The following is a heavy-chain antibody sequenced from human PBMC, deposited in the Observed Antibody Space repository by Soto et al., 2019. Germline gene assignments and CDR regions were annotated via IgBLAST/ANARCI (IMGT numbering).Heavy chain of an antibody. Sequence: GGSLRLSCAASGFTFSSYAMSWVRQAPGKGLEWVSAISGSGGSTYYADSVKGRFTISRDNSKNTLYLQMNSLRAEDTAVYYCAKDPQYQLQMYYFDYWGQGTLVTVSS. CDR2: ISGSGGST. V-gene: IGHV3-23*01. J-gene: IGHJ4*02. CDR1: GFTFSSYA. CDR3: AKDPQYQLQMYYFDY. D-gene: IGHD2-2*01.